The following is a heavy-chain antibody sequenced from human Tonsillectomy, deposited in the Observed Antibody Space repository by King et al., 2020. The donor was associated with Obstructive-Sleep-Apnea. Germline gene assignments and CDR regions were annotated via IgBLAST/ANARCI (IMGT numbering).Heavy chain of an antibody. CDR2: INAGNGNT. J-gene: IGHJ6*02. Sequence: VQLVQSGAEVKKPGASVKVSCKASGYTFTSYAMHWVRQAPGQRLEWMGWINAGNGNTKYSQKFQGRVTITRDTSASTAYMELSSLRSEDTAVYYCARDPPYYAILTGYYNFDYYYGMDVWGQGTTVTVSS. D-gene: IGHD3-9*01. V-gene: IGHV1-3*01. CDR1: GYTFTSYA. CDR3: ARDPPYYAILTGYYNFDYYYGMDV.